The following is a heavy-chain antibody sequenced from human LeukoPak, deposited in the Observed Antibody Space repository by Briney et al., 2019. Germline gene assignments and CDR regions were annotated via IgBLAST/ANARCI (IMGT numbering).Heavy chain of an antibody. CDR3: ARDRDNSRWYSWFDP. D-gene: IGHD6-13*01. CDR1: GFTFNSYA. CDR2: IHTSGST. V-gene: IGHV4-4*08. J-gene: IGHJ5*02. Sequence: PGGSLRLSCAASGFTFNSYAMNWVRQAPGKGLEWVGRIHTSGSTNYNPSLKSRVTLSVDTSKNQFSLNLSSVTAADTAVYYCARDRDNSRWYSWFDPWGQGTLVTVSS.